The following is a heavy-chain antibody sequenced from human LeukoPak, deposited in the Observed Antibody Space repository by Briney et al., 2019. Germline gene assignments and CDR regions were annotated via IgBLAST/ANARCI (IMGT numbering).Heavy chain of an antibody. CDR3: AKLISGRLGSGRRVT. V-gene: IGHV4-39*07. CDR2: IYNGNTWNT. D-gene: IGHD3-10*01. Sequence: SETLSLTCTVSGGSISSSSYYWGWIRQPPGKGLEWIGSIYNGNTWNTYYNPSLKSRVTISVDTSKNQFSLKVNSVTAADTAVYHCAKLISGRLGSGRRVTWGRGTLVTVSS. J-gene: IGHJ5*02. CDR1: GGSISSSSYY.